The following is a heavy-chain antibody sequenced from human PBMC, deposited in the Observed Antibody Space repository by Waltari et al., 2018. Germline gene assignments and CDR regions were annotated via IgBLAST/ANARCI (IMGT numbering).Heavy chain of an antibody. CDR3: ARGRGSGYFDY. CDR1: GGSISTYY. D-gene: IGHD3-22*01. CDR2: IYYSGST. J-gene: IGHJ4*02. V-gene: IGHV4-59*01. Sequence: QVQLQESGPGLVKPSETLSLTCTVSGGSISTYYWSWIRQPPGKGLEWIGYIYYSGSTNYDPSLKSRVTISVDTSKNQFSLNLRSVTAADTAVYYCARGRGSGYFDYWGQGSLVTVSS.